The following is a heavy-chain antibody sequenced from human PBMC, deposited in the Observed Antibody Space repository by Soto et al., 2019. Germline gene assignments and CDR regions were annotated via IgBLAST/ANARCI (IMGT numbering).Heavy chain of an antibody. CDR1: GGPIRTRTNY. D-gene: IGHD3-3*01. V-gene: IGHV4-31*03. CDR3: ARGVRVGDRRISYFDL. J-gene: IGHJ2*01. Sequence: QVQLLESGPGLVKPSQTLSLTCSVSGGPIRTRTNYWSWIRQHPVKGLEWIASTYDSVNTYFNPSLESRTTIYVDTFDDRFSLKMTSVTAADSAVYDCARGVRVGDRRISYFDLWGRGTLVTVSS. CDR2: TYDSVNT.